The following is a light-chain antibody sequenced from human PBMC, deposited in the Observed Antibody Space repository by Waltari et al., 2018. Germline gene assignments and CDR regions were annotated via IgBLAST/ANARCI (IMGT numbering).Light chain of an antibody. CDR2: KAS. Sequence: EIQMTQSPCTLSASVSHSVTVTCRASQNINTWLAWHQQKPGKAPNLLIYKASSLESGVPSRFSGSGSGTEFTLTISSLQPDDFATYYCLQYNGEPRTFGQGTKVEVK. V-gene: IGKV1-5*03. J-gene: IGKJ1*01. CDR3: LQYNGEPRT. CDR1: QNINTW.